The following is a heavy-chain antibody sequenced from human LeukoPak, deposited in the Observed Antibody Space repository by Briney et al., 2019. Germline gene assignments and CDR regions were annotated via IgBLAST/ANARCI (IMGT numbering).Heavy chain of an antibody. CDR3: VRDGDDYNFDY. Sequence: GGSLRLSCAASGFTFRNYWMHWVRQAPGKGLVWVSRVKGDGSFADYADSVKGRFTISRDNAKNTLYLQMYSLRAEDTAAYYCVRDGDDYNFDYWGQGSLVTVSS. D-gene: IGHD5-24*01. CDR2: VKGDGSFA. V-gene: IGHV3-74*01. CDR1: GFTFRNYW. J-gene: IGHJ4*02.